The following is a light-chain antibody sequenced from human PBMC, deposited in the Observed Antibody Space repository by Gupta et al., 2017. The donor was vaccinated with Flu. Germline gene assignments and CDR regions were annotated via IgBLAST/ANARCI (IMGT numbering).Light chain of an antibody. J-gene: IGKJ4*01. CDR3: QQVNSYPLT. CDR2: AAS. Sequence: DIQLPQSPSFLSASVGDRVTITCRVSQGISSYLAWYQQKPGKAPKLLIYAASTLQSGVPSRFSGSGSGTEFTLTISSLQPEDFATYYCQQVNSYPLTFGGGTKVEIK. V-gene: IGKV1-9*01. CDR1: QGISSY.